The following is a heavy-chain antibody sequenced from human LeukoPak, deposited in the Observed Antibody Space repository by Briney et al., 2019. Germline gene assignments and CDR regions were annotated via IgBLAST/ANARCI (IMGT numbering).Heavy chain of an antibody. D-gene: IGHD4-23*01. CDR3: ARGGRWNLDLFDY. Sequence: GASVKVSCKASGYTFTSYYMHWVRPAPGQGLEWMGIINPSGGATTYAQKFQGRVTMTRDTSTSTVYMELSSLRSEDTAVYYCARGGRWNLDLFDYWGQGTLVTVSS. V-gene: IGHV1-46*01. CDR2: INPSGGAT. CDR1: GYTFTSYY. J-gene: IGHJ4*02.